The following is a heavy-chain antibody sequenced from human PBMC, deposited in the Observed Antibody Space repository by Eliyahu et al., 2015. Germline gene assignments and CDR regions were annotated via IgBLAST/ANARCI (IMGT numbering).Heavy chain of an antibody. CDR3: ARHQAEDTAMVWLGWFDP. Sequence: EVQLVQSGAEVKKPGESLKIXXKGSXYSFTXYWIGWVRQMPGKGPAWMGIIYPGXSDTRYSPSFQGQVTISADKSISTAYLQWSSLKASDTAMYYCARHQAEDTAMVWLGWFDPWGQGTLVTVSS. CDR2: IYPGXSDT. J-gene: IGHJ5*02. CDR1: XYSFTXYW. D-gene: IGHD5-18*01. V-gene: IGHV5-51*01.